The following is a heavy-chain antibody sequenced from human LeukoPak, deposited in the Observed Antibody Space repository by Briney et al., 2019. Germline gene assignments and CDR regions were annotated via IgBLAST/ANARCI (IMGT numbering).Heavy chain of an antibody. J-gene: IGHJ4*02. V-gene: IGHV4-4*09. D-gene: IGHD4-17*01. CDR1: GGSISDYY. CDR2: IFGSGSS. Sequence: PSETLSLTCTVSGGSISDYYWSWIRQPPGKGLEWIGWIFGSGSSNYNPSLKSRLTISVDTSKNQFSLKLTSVTAADTAIYYCARAGGAPHGDYEFDFWGQGILVTVSS. CDR3: ARAGGAPHGDYEFDF.